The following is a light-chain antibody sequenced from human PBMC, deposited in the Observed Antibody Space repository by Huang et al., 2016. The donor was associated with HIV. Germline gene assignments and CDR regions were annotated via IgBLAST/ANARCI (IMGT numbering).Light chain of an antibody. J-gene: IGKJ3*01. Sequence: EIVMTQSPATLSVSPGERATLSCRASQSVSSNLAWYQQNPGQAPRLLIYGASTRATGIPARFSGSGSGTEFTLTISSLQSEDFAVYYCQQYNNWPKVFTSGPGTKVDIK. V-gene: IGKV3-15*01. CDR2: GAS. CDR1: QSVSSN. CDR3: QQYNNWPKVFT.